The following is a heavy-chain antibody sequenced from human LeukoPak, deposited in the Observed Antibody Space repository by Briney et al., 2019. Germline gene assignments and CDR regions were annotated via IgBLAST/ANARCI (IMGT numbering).Heavy chain of an antibody. CDR3: ANSEYTTSARDLNDY. J-gene: IGHJ4*02. CDR2: IRYDASKE. Sequence: GGSLRLSCAAPGFIFRVYGMHWVRQAPGKGLEWVAFIRYDASKEDYADSVKGRFTISRDNTKNMLFLQMNSLRVEDTAVYYCANSEYTTSARDLNDYWGQGTLVTVSS. V-gene: IGHV3-30*02. D-gene: IGHD2-2*02. CDR1: GFIFRVYG.